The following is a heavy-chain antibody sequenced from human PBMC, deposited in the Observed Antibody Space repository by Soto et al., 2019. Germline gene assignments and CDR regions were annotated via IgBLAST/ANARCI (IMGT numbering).Heavy chain of an antibody. CDR3: ARQKWEQPKWFDP. CDR1: GGSISSTFYY. Sequence: QLQLQESGPGLVKPSETLSLTCSLSGGSISSTFYYWGWIRQPPGKGLEWIGSIYYIGTTFYNASLKGRVTISVDTSKNQFSLRLTSVTATDTAVYFCARQKWEQPKWFDPWGQGTLVTVSS. D-gene: IGHD1-26*01. CDR2: IYYIGTT. V-gene: IGHV4-39*01. J-gene: IGHJ5*02.